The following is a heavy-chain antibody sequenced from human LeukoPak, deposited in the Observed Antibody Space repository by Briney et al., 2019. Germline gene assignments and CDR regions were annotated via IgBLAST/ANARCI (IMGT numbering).Heavy chain of an antibody. D-gene: IGHD6-6*01. CDR1: GYTFSGYY. Sequence: ASVKVSCKASGYTFSGYYMHWVRQAPGQGLEWMGWMNPNSGGTNYAQKFQGRVTMTRDTSISTAYMELIRLRSADTAVYYCARVGRAFTARSSFFDYWGQGTLVTVSS. CDR2: MNPNSGGT. CDR3: ARVGRAFTARSSFFDY. J-gene: IGHJ4*02. V-gene: IGHV1-2*02.